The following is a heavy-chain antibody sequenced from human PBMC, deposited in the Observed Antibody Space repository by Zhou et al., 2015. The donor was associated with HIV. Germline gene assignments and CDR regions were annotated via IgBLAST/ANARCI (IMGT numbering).Heavy chain of an antibody. V-gene: IGHV1-2*04. J-gene: IGHJ3*02. Sequence: QVQLVQSGAEVKKPGASVKVSCKASGYTFTGYYMHWVRQAPGQGLEWMGWINPNSGGTNYAQKFQGWVTMTRDTSISTAYMELSRLRSDDTAVYYCARSAAAGSPGDAFDIVGQGTMVTVSS. CDR1: GYTFTGYY. D-gene: IGHD6-13*01. CDR2: INPNSGGT. CDR3: ARSAAAGSPGDAFDI.